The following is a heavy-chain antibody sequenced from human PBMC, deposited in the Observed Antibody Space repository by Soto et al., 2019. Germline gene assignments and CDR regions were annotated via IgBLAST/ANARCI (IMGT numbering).Heavy chain of an antibody. J-gene: IGHJ6*02. Sequence: GGSLRLSCAASGFTFSSYGMHWVRQAPGKGLEWVAVISYDGSNKYYADSVKGRFTISRDNSKNTLYLQMNSLRAEDTAVYYCAKEGQMTTDFPDYYYYGKDVWGQGTTVTVSS. V-gene: IGHV3-30*18. D-gene: IGHD4-4*01. CDR3: AKEGQMTTDFPDYYYYGKDV. CDR2: ISYDGSNK. CDR1: GFTFSSYG.